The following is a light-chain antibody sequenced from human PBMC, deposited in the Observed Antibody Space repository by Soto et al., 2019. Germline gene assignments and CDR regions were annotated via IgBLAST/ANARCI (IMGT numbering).Light chain of an antibody. V-gene: IGKV3-20*01. CDR3: QQYGSSPPIT. CDR1: QSVSSSY. CDR2: GAS. Sequence: EIVVTQSPGTLSLSPGQRATLSCRARQSVSSSYLAWYQQKPGQGPRLLIYGASSRATGIPDRFSGSGSGTDFTLTISRLEPEDFAVYYCQQYGSSPPITCGQGTRLEI. J-gene: IGKJ5*01.